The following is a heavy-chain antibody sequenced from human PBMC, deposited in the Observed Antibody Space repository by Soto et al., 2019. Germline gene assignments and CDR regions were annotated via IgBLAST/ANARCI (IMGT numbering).Heavy chain of an antibody. Sequence: SETLSLTRTVSGGSVSSGRYDWSWIGQPPGRGLGGIGYIYYSGSTNYNPSLKSRVTISVDTSKNQFSLKLSSVTAADTAVYYCARGSIYCSGSSCGPPFDYWGQGTLVTVSS. J-gene: IGHJ4*02. D-gene: IGHD2-15*01. V-gene: IGHV4-61*01. CDR2: IYYSGST. CDR3: ARGSIYCSGSSCGPPFDY. CDR1: GGSVSSGRYD.